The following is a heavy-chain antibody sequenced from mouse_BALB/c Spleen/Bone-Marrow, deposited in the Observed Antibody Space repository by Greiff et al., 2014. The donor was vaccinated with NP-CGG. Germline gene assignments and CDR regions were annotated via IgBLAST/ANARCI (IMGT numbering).Heavy chain of an antibody. Sequence: DVKLVESGGGLVQPGGSLRLSCATPGFTFTDYYMSWVRQPPGKALEWLGFIRNKANGYTTEYSASVKGRFTISRDNSQSILYLQMNTLRAEDSATYYCAREGVYYGNPYWYFDVWAQGPRSPSPQ. J-gene: IGHJ1*01. CDR3: AREGVYYGNPYWYFDV. V-gene: IGHV7-3*02. CDR1: GFTFTDYY. D-gene: IGHD2-1*01. CDR2: IRNKANGYTT.